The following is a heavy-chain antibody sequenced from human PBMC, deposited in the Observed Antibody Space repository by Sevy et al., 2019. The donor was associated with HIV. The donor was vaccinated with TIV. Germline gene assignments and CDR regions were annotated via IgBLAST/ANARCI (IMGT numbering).Heavy chain of an antibody. Sequence: SETLSLTCSVSGGSITSNNYYWGWIRQPPGKGLEWIGSIYHSGNTYYNPSLKSRFTVSVDTSRSHFSLKVTSVAASDTAVYFCASQPGYRSTYYGFSLSRTFDSWGPGTLVTVSS. CDR2: IYHSGNT. CDR3: ASQPGYRSTYYGFSLSRTFDS. V-gene: IGHV4-39*01. J-gene: IGHJ4*02. CDR1: GGSITSNNYY. D-gene: IGHD6-19*01.